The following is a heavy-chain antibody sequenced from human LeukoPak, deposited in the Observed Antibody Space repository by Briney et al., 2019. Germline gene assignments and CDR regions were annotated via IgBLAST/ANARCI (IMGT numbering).Heavy chain of an antibody. CDR3: ARGVYIAAAQYGY. J-gene: IGHJ4*02. Sequence: SETLSLTCTVSGGSISGYYWSWIRQPPVKVLEWIGYIYYSGTTNYNPSLKSRVTISVDTSKNQFSLKLSSVTAADTAVYYCARGVYIAAAQYGYWGQGTLVTVSS. CDR2: IYYSGTT. D-gene: IGHD6-13*01. V-gene: IGHV4-59*01. CDR1: GGSISGYY.